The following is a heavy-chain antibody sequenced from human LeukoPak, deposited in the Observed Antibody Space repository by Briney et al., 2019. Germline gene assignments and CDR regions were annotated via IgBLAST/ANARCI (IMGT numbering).Heavy chain of an antibody. Sequence: GASVKVSCKASGGTFSSYAISWVRQAPGQGLEWMGGIIPIFGTANYAQKFQGRVTTTADESTSTAYMELSSLRSEDTAVYYCAASSNYYDFWSGYYLGWFDPWGQGTLVTVSS. CDR1: GGTFSSYA. J-gene: IGHJ5*02. D-gene: IGHD3-3*01. CDR3: AASSNYYDFWSGYYLGWFDP. CDR2: IIPIFGTA. V-gene: IGHV1-69*13.